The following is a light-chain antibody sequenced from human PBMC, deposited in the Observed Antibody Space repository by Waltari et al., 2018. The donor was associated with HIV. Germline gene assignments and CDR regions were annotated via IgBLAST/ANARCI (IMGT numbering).Light chain of an antibody. CDR3: QQYGSSPPWT. Sequence: EIVLTQSPGTLSLSPGERATLSCRASQSVSSSYLAWYQQKPGQAPRLLIYGASSRATGIPDRFSGSGSGTDFTLTISRLEPKDFAVYYCQQYGSSPPWTCGQGTKVEIK. CDR2: GAS. J-gene: IGKJ1*01. V-gene: IGKV3-20*01. CDR1: QSVSSSY.